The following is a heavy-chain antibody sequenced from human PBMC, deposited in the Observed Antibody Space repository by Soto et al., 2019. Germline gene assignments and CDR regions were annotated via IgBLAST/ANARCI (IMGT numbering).Heavy chain of an antibody. CDR1: GFTFSSYA. D-gene: IGHD1-26*01. Sequence: PGGSLRLSCAASGFTFSSYAMTWVRQAPGKGLEWVSAISGSGGSTYYADSVKGQFTISRDNSKNTLYLRMNSLRAEDTAVYYCAKGLYSGSYFDYWGQGTLVTVSS. J-gene: IGHJ4*02. V-gene: IGHV3-23*01. CDR3: AKGLYSGSYFDY. CDR2: ISGSGGST.